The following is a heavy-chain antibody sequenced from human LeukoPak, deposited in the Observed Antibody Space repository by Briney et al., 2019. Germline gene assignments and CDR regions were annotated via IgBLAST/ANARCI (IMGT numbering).Heavy chain of an antibody. J-gene: IGHJ5*02. V-gene: IGHV3-11*01. CDR1: GFTFSDYY. CDR3: ARRSGSSSWYAFDP. CDR2: ISSSGSTI. D-gene: IGHD6-13*01. Sequence: GGSLRLSCAAPGFTFSDYYMTWIRQAPGKGLESVSYISSSGSTIYYADSVKGRFTISRDNAENSLDLQMNSLRAEDTAVYYCARRSGSSSWYAFDPWGQGTLVIVSS.